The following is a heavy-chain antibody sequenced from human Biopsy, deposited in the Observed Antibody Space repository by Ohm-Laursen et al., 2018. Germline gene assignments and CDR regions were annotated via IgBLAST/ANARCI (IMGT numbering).Heavy chain of an antibody. CDR2: IKSKFDGETT. Sequence: SLRLSCTASGFTFGDAWMSWIRQAPGKGLEWVGRIKSKFDGETTDYAAPVKGRFIISRDDSKSTLFLQMNSLKVEDTGVYFCSTEGGDFYYNGMDVWGQGTTVTVSS. J-gene: IGHJ6*02. D-gene: IGHD3-16*01. V-gene: IGHV3-15*01. CDR3: STEGGDFYYNGMDV. CDR1: GFTFGDAW.